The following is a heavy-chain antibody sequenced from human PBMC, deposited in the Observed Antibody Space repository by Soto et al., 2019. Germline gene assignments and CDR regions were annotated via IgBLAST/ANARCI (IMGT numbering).Heavy chain of an antibody. CDR3: ARGPTDYYDNSANYVLDY. J-gene: IGHJ4*02. CDR2: ISTYNGTT. Sequence: QVQLVQSGAEVKKPGASVKVSCKASGYTFITYGVSWVRQAPGQGLDWLGWISTYNGTTRYAERLQGRVTMTTDTTTNTAYMELRNLRSDDTAVYYCARGPTDYYDNSANYVLDYWGQGTLVTVSS. V-gene: IGHV1-18*01. D-gene: IGHD3-22*01. CDR1: GYTFITYG.